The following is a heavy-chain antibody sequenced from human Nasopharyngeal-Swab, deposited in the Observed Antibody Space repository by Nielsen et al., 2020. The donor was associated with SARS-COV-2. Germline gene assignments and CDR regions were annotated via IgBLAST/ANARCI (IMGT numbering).Heavy chain of an antibody. V-gene: IGHV3-33*01. CDR1: GFTFSSYG. Sequence: GESLKISCAASGFTFSSYGMHWVRQAPGKGLEWVAVIWYDGSNKYYADSVKGRFTISRDNSKNTLSLQMNSLRAEDKAVYYCARNEGYGSVDYWGQGTLVTVSS. CDR3: ARNEGYGSVDY. D-gene: IGHD3-10*01. CDR2: IWYDGSNK. J-gene: IGHJ4*02.